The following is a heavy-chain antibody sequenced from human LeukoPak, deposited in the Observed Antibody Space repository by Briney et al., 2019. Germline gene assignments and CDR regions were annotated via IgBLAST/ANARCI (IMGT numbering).Heavy chain of an antibody. V-gene: IGHV5-51*01. J-gene: IGHJ4*02. CDR1: GSTFTSYW. CDR2: IYPGDSDT. D-gene: IGHD1-26*01. Sequence: GESLEISCQGSGSTFTSYWIGWVRQLPGKGLEWMGIIYPGDSDTRYSPSFQGQVTISADKSISTAYLQWSSLKASDTAMYYCATFGATRDAFDYWGQGTLVTVSS. CDR3: ATFGATRDAFDY.